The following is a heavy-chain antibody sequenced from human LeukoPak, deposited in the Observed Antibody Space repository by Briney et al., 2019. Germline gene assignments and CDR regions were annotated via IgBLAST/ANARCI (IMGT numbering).Heavy chain of an antibody. D-gene: IGHD3-9*01. CDR3: ARDPGYDILTGYYID. CDR1: GGSVSSHY. CDR2: IYYSGST. V-gene: IGHV4-59*02. J-gene: IGHJ4*02. Sequence: PSETLSLTCTVSGGSVSSHYWSWIRQTPGKGLEWIGYIYYSGSTNYNPSLKSRVTISVDTSKNQFSLKLSSVTAADTAVYFCARDPGYDILTGYYIDWGQGTLVTVSS.